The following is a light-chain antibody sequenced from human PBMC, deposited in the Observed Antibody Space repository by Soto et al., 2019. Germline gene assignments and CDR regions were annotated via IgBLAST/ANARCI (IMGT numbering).Light chain of an antibody. CDR3: QHQTTWPRT. CDR1: QSVRSY. CDR2: GTS. J-gene: IGKJ1*01. Sequence: PWEGATLSCRASQSVRSYFAWYQQKPGQAPRLLIHGTSTRATGIPARFSGSGSGTEFSLTISSLQSEDFAVYYCQHQTTWPRTCGQGTRWIS. V-gene: IGKV3-15*01.